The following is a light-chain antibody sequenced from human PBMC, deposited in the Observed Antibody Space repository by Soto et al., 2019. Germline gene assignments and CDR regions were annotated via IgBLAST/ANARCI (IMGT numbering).Light chain of an antibody. V-gene: IGKV3-15*01. CDR2: GAS. Sequence: EIVMTQSPATLSVSPGARATLSCRASQSVSSNLAWYQQKPGQAPRLLILGASTRVTGLPARFSGSGSGTEFTLSVSRLQSEDFAVYYCQQYNNWPFTFGEGTKLEIK. J-gene: IGKJ2*01. CDR1: QSVSSN. CDR3: QQYNNWPFT.